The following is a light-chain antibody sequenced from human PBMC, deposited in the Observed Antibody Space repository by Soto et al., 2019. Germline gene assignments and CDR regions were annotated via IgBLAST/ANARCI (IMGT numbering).Light chain of an antibody. V-gene: IGKV1-39*01. Sequence: DIQMTQSPSSLSASVGDRVTITCRASQRISSFLNWYQHKPGKAPKLLVYAASSLQSGVPSRFSGSGFGTDFSLTISSLQPEDFTTYYCQQSYSTPWTFGQGTKVEI. CDR2: AAS. CDR1: QRISSF. J-gene: IGKJ1*01. CDR3: QQSYSTPWT.